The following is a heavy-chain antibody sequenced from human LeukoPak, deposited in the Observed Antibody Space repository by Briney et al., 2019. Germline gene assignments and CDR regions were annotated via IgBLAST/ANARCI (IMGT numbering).Heavy chain of an antibody. D-gene: IGHD2-8*02. CDR1: GFSLITSGVG. J-gene: IGHJ4*02. V-gene: IGHV2-5*02. CDR2: IYWDNDR. CDR3: AHIVFQGGYWDSAKFHY. Sequence: SGPTLVNPTQTLTLTCTFSGFSLITSGVGVGWIRQPPGKAPECLALIYWDNDRRYNPSLRSRLTISKDTSKNQVVLTMTNMDPVDTATYYCAHIVFQGGYWDSAKFHYWSQATPVTDPS.